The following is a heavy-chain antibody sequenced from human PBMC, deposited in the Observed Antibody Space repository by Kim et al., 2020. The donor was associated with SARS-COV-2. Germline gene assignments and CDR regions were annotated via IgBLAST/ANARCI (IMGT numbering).Heavy chain of an antibody. J-gene: IGHJ3*02. Sequence: SETLSLTCTVSGGSISSYYWSWIRQPPGKGLEWIGYIYYSGSTNYNPSLKSRVTISVDTSKNQFSLKLSSVTAADTAVYYCATVTVPYSSSWYHAFDIWGQGTMVTVSS. CDR3: ATVTVPYSSSWYHAFDI. D-gene: IGHD6-13*01. V-gene: IGHV4-59*13. CDR2: IYYSGST. CDR1: GGSISSYY.